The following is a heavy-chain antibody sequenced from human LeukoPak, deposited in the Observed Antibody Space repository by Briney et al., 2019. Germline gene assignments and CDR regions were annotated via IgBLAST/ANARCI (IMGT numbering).Heavy chain of an antibody. V-gene: IGHV1-69*04. J-gene: IGHJ4*02. CDR2: IIPVLNIT. CDR3: ARVWVSVAAAMDY. CDR1: GGTFSSSA. Sequence: SVKVSCKTSGGTFSSSAITWVRQAPGQGLEWMGRIIPVLNITTYAQKFQGSVTITADTSTSTVYMELSRLRSDDTAVYYCARVWVSVAAAMDYWGQGTLVTVSS. D-gene: IGHD6-13*01.